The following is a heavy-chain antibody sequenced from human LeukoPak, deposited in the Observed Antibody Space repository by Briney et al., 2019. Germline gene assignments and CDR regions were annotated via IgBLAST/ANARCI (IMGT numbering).Heavy chain of an antibody. Sequence: ASVKVSCKASGYTFTSYGISWVRQAPGQGLEWMGWISAYNGNTNYAQKLQGRVTMTTDTSTSTAYMELRSLRSDDTAVYYCARDSIRTIAVAGHDAFDIWGQGTMVTVSS. CDR2: ISAYNGNT. J-gene: IGHJ3*02. D-gene: IGHD6-19*01. CDR1: GYTFTSYG. CDR3: ARDSIRTIAVAGHDAFDI. V-gene: IGHV1-18*01.